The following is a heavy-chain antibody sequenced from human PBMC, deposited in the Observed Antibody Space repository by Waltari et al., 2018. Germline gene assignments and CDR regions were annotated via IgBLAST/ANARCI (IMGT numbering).Heavy chain of an antibody. CDR2: INHSGST. D-gene: IGHD3-3*01. CDR3: ARRGARFLEWLYAFDI. J-gene: IGHJ3*02. CDR1: GGSFSGYY. V-gene: IGHV4-34*01. Sequence: QLQLQESGPGLVKPSETLFLTCAVYGGSFSGYYWSWIRQPPGKGLEWIGEINHSGSTNYNPSLKSRVTISVDTSKNQFSLKLSSVTAADTAVYYCARRGARFLEWLYAFDIWGQGTMVTVSS.